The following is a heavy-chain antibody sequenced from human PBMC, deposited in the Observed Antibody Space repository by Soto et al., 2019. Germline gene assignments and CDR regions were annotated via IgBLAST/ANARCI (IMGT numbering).Heavy chain of an antibody. D-gene: IGHD1-7*01. V-gene: IGHV6-1*01. CDR1: GDSVSSNSAA. J-gene: IGHJ6*03. CDR2: TYYRSRWYN. CDR3: AGTSSLQWYYMDV. Sequence: PSQTLSLTCAISGDSVSSNSAAWNWIRQSPSRGLEWLGRTYYRSRWYNDYAVSVRSRITVNPDTSKNQFSLHLNSVTPEDTAVYHSAGTSSLQWYYMDVWDKGTTVTVSS.